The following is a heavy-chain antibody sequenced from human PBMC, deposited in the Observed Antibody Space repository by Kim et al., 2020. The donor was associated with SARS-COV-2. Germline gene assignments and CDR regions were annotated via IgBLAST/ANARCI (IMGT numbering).Heavy chain of an antibody. CDR3: ARGWRSSSWYVASIAVAGTGNWFDP. CDR1: GGSISSSNW. V-gene: IGHV4-4*02. D-gene: IGHD6-19*01. Sequence: SETLSLTCAVSGGSISSSNWWSWVRQPPGKGLEWIGEIYHSGSTNYNPSLKSRVTISVDKSKNQFSLKLSSVTAADTAVYYCARGWRSSSWYVASIAVAGTGNWFDPWGQGTLVTVSS. J-gene: IGHJ5*02. CDR2: IYHSGST.